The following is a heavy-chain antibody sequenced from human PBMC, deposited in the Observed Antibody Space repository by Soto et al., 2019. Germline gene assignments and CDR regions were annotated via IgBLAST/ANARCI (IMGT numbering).Heavy chain of an antibody. J-gene: IGHJ6*02. CDR3: AAGGIVVVPAADKSYGMDV. D-gene: IGHD2-2*01. Sequence: SVKVACKGSGFTFTSAAVQWVRQARGQRLEWIGWIVVGSGNTNYAQKFQERVTITRDMSTSTAYMELSSLRSEDTAVYYCAAGGIVVVPAADKSYGMDVWGQGTTVTVSS. CDR2: IVVGSGNT. CDR1: GFTFTSAA. V-gene: IGHV1-58*01.